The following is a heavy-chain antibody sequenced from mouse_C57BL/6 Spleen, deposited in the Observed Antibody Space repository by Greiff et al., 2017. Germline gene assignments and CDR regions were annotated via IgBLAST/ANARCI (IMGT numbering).Heavy chain of an antibody. CDR3: ARRTGTWYYFDY. J-gene: IGHJ2*01. CDR1: GFTFSDYG. V-gene: IGHV5-17*01. CDR2: ISSGSSTI. D-gene: IGHD4-1*01. Sequence: EVQLVESGGGLVKPGGSLKLSCAASGFTFSDYGMHWVRQAPEKGLEWVAYISSGSSTIDYADTVKGRFTISRDNAKNTLFLQMTSLRSEDTAMYYCARRTGTWYYFDYWGQGTTLTVSS.